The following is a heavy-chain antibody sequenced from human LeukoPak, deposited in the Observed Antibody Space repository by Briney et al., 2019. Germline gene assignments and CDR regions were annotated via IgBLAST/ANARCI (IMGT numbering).Heavy chain of an antibody. CDR3: ARGAFDYYDSSGLYYFDY. Sequence: GGSLRLSRAASGFSFRSYTMTWVRQAPGKGLEWVSSISSNSGYIDYADSTQGRFTISRDNAKNSLYLQMNSLRVEDTAIYYCARGAFDYYDSSGLYYFDYWGQGTLVTVSS. D-gene: IGHD3-22*01. J-gene: IGHJ4*02. CDR1: GFSFRSYT. CDR2: ISSNSGYI. V-gene: IGHV3-21*01.